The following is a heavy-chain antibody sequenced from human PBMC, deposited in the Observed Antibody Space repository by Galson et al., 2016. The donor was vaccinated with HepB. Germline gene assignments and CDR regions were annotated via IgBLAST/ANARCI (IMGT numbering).Heavy chain of an antibody. V-gene: IGHV3-23*01. D-gene: IGHD3-22*01. J-gene: IGHJ4*02. CDR2: ISGSGGST. CDR3: AKAVVVIPLYFDY. CDR1: GFTFSSFP. Sequence: SLRLSCAASGFTFSSFPLNWVRQAPGKGLEWVSAISGSGGSTYYADSVKGRFTISRDNSKNTLYLQMNSLRAEDTAVYYCAKAVVVIPLYFDYWGQGTLVTVSS.